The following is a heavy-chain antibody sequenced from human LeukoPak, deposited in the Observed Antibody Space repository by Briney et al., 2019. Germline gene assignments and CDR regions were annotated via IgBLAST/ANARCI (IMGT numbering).Heavy chain of an antibody. D-gene: IGHD3-10*01. V-gene: IGHV4-4*02. CDR2: IFHGGNT. J-gene: IGHJ4*02. Sequence: PSETLSLTCAVSGDSISSNNWWNWVRQPPGKGLEWIGEIFHGGNTIYNPSLKSRVTMSVDKSKNQFSLNVSFVTAADTAIYYCARDREFINTWAFDSWGQGTLVTVSS. CDR3: ARDREFINTWAFDS. CDR1: GDSISSNNW.